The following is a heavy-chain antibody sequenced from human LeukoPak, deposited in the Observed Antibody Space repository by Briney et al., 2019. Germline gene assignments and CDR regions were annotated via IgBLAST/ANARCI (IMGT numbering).Heavy chain of an antibody. J-gene: IGHJ4*02. CDR3: ARDHPVVYSSGWYLFDY. CDR2: IKQDGSEK. V-gene: IGHV3-7*01. Sequence: GGSLRLSCAASGFTFSSYWMSWVRQAPGKGLEWVANIKQDGSEKYYVDSMKGRFTISRDNAKNSLYLQMNSLRAADTAVYYCARDHPVVYSSGWYLFDYWGQGTLVTVSS. CDR1: GFTFSSYW. D-gene: IGHD6-19*01.